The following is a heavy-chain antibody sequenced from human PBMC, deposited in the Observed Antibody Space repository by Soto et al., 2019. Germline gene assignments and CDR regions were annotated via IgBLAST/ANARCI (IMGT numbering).Heavy chain of an antibody. CDR1: GGSISSYY. CDR2: IYYSGSN. D-gene: IGHD4-17*01. V-gene: IGHV4-59*01. J-gene: IGHJ6*02. Sequence: QVQLQESGPGLVKPSETLSLPCTVSGGSISSYYWSWIRQPPGKGLAWSGYIYYSGSNNYNPSLQSRVTISVDTSKNQFTLKLSSVTAADTAVYYCARSEDDSGDYDAYYYSMVVWGQETTVTVSS. CDR3: ARSEDDSGDYDAYYYSMVV.